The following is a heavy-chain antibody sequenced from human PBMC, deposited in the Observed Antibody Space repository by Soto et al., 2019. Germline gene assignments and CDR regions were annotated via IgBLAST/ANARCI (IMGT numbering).Heavy chain of an antibody. CDR2: IYYSGST. D-gene: IGHD3-10*01. CDR1: GGSISSGYYY. Sequence: SETLSLTCTVSGGSISSGYYYWSWIRQPPGKGLEWIGYIYYSGSTYYNPSLKSRVTISVDTSKNQFSLKLSSVTAADTAVYYCARDRQGLWFGESINWIDPWGQGTLVTVSS. J-gene: IGHJ5*02. CDR3: ARDRQGLWFGESINWIDP. V-gene: IGHV4-30-4*01.